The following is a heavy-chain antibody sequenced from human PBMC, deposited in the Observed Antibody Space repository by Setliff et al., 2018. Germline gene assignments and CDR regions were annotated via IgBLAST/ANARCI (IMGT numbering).Heavy chain of an antibody. J-gene: IGHJ4*02. D-gene: IGHD3-3*01. V-gene: IGHV1-69*13. CDR1: GDTFSSSA. Sequence: SVKVSCKASGDTFSSSAISWVRQAPGQGLEWMGGIIPIFGTANYAQKFQGRVTITADESTNAVYMQLNSLRFEDRAVYYCARENTAKNFWGEESDYWGQGTLVTVSS. CDR3: ARENTAKNFWGEESDY. CDR2: IIPIFGTA.